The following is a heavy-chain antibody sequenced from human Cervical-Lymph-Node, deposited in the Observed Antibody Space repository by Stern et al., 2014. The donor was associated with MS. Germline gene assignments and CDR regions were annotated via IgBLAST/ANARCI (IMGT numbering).Heavy chain of an antibody. CDR1: GYIFTNYW. CDR3: ARGNITLVREDYFNY. V-gene: IGHV5-51*01. J-gene: IGHJ4*02. Sequence: VQLGQSGAEVKKPGESLKISCKASGYIFTNYWIGWVRQVPGKGLEWMGIIYPGDSDTRYSPSFPGPVTLSADKSISTAYLQWNSLRASDTAIYYCARGNITLVREDYFNYWGQGTLVTVSS. CDR2: IYPGDSDT. D-gene: IGHD3-10*02.